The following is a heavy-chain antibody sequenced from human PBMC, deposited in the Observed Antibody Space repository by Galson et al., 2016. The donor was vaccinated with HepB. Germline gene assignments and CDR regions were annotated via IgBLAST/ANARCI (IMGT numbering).Heavy chain of an antibody. J-gene: IGHJ4*02. D-gene: IGHD1-1*01. V-gene: IGHV3-33*08. CDR3: ARVLGGTSTGYFDL. CDR1: GFSFGYYS. Sequence: SLRLSCAASGFSFGYYSMHWVRQAPGKGLEWVALIWYDGSNKYYADSVKGRFTISRDNSKNTLYLQMNSLRAEDTAVYYCARVLGGTSTGYFDLWGQGTLVTVSS. CDR2: IWYDGSNK.